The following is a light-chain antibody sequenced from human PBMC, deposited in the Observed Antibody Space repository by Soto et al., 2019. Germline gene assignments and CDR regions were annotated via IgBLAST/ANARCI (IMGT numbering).Light chain of an antibody. CDR2: RNN. V-gene: IGLV1-47*01. CDR3: AVWDDSLSGSYV. J-gene: IGLJ1*01. CDR1: SSNIGSNY. Sequence: QSVLTQPPSASGTPGQRVTISCSGSSSNIGSNYVYWYQQLPGTAPKLLIYRNNQRPSGVRDRFSGSKSGTSASLAISGLRSEDESDYYCAVWDDSLSGSYVFGTGTKLTVL.